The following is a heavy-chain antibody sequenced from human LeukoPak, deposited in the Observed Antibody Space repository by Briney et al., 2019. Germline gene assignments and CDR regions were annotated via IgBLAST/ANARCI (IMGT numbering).Heavy chain of an antibody. CDR2: IYHSGST. J-gene: IGHJ4*02. CDR1: GGSISSGGYY. V-gene: IGHV4-30-2*01. CDR3: AGSYSYYGSGKGAFDY. Sequence: PSETLSLTFTVSGGSISSGGYYWSWIRQPPGKGLEWIGYIYHSGSTYYNPSLKSRVTISVDRSKNQFSLKLSSVTAADTAVYYCAGSYSYYGSGKGAFDYWGQGTLVTVSS. D-gene: IGHD3-10*01.